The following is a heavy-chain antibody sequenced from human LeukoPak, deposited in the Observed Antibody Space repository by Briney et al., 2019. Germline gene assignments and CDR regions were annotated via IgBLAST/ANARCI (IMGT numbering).Heavy chain of an antibody. CDR1: GGSISSSSYY. J-gene: IGHJ4*02. CDR2: IYYSGST. CDR3: ARHPRYFDWLLSQPFDY. Sequence: SETLSLTCTVSGGSISSSSYYWGWIRQPPGKGLEWIGSIYYSGSTYYNPSLKSRVTISVDTSKNQFSLKLSSVTAADTAVYYCARHPRYFDWLLSQPFDYWGRGTLVTVSS. V-gene: IGHV4-39*01. D-gene: IGHD3-9*01.